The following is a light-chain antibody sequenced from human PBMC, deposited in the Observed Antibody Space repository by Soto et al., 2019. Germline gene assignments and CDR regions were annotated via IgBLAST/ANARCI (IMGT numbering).Light chain of an antibody. V-gene: IGKV3-15*01. Sequence: EIVMTQSPATLSVSPGERATISCRASQSVSSNLAWYQQKPGQAPRLLIYGASTRATGIPARFSDSGSGTEFTLTISSLQPEEFAVCYCQQYNNWLKTFGQGNKVEI. CDR1: QSVSSN. CDR2: GAS. CDR3: QQYNNWLKT. J-gene: IGKJ1*01.